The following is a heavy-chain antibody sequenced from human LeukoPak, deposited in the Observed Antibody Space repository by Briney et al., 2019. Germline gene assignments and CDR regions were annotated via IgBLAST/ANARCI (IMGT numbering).Heavy chain of an antibody. V-gene: IGHV4-30-4*01. CDR3: ARNDPNAFDI. CDR1: GGSISSGDYY. J-gene: IGHJ3*02. Sequence: SETLSLTCTVSGGSISSGDYYWSWIRQPPGKGLEWIGYIYYSGKTYYNPSLKSRVTISVDTSNNQFPQMKSPVTAADTVVYYGARNDPNAFDIWGQGTMVTVSS. CDR2: IYYSGKT.